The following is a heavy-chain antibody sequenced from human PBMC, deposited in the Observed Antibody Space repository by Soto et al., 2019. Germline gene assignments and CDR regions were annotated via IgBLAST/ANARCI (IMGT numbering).Heavy chain of an antibody. J-gene: IGHJ6*02. V-gene: IGHV4-4*07. D-gene: IGHD3-10*01. CDR1: GGSISGYY. CDR2: LYTMGST. CDR3: ARVRDYGLGTNRHYYGMDV. Sequence: QVQLQESGPGLVKSSETLSLTCTVSGGSISGYYRSWIRQPAGKGLEWIGRLYTMGSTNYNPSLQSRVTMSVDTSKNEFSLKVSSVTAADTAVYFCARVRDYGLGTNRHYYGMDVWGQGTTVTVSS.